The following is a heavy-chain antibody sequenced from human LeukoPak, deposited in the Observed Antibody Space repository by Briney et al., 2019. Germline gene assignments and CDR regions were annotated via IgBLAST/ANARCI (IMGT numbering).Heavy chain of an antibody. J-gene: IGHJ4*02. CDR3: ARLSETPAYYDTHVYYYLGY. CDR2: MNPTTGNT. Sequence: ASVKVSCKASGYTFSSYDINWVRQATGQGLEWMGWMNPTTGNTGYAQKFQGRITMTRDTSINTVYMEISSLRSEDTAVYYCARLSETPAYYDTHVYYYLGYWGQGTLVTVSS. D-gene: IGHD3-22*01. CDR1: GYTFSSYD. V-gene: IGHV1-8*01.